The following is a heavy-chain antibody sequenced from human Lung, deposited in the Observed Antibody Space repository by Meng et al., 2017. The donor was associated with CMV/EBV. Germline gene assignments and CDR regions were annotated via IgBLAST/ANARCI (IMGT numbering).Heavy chain of an antibody. CDR3: ARIFWSGYSPAEYYYGMYV. Sequence: GSLRLSCAASGFTFSSYEMNWVRQAPGKGLEWIGSIYYSGSTYYNPSLKSRVTISVDTSKNQFSLKLSSVTAADTAVYYCARIFWSGYSPAEYYYGMYVWGQGXTVTVSS. CDR2: IYYSGST. J-gene: IGHJ6*02. CDR1: GFTFSSYE. V-gene: IGHV4-59*05. D-gene: IGHD3-3*01.